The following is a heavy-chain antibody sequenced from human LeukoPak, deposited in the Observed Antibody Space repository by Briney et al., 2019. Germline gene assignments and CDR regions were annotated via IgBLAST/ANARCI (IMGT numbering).Heavy chain of an antibody. CDR1: GYSFTSYW. J-gene: IGHJ3*02. CDR2: IDPSDSYT. CDR3: ARRGSSGYYADTFDI. V-gene: IGHV5-10-1*01. D-gene: IGHD3-22*01. Sequence: GESLKISCKVSGYSFTSYWISWVRQMPGKGLEWMGRIDPSDSYTNYRPSFQGHVTFSADKSISIAYLQWSSLKASDTAVYYCARRGSSGYYADTFDIWGQGTMVTVSS.